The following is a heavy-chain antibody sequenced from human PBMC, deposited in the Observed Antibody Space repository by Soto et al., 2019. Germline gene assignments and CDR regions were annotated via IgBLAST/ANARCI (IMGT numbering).Heavy chain of an antibody. D-gene: IGHD2-21*01. CDR1: GFSFSSRS. J-gene: IGHJ4*02. Sequence: GGSLRLSCAASGFSFSSRSMKWVRQAPGKGLEWVSYISSSGSTIYYADSVKGRFTISRDNAKNSLYLQMNSLRDDDTAVYYCARGRGYCGGTNCYLDYWGQGA. CDR2: ISSSGSTI. V-gene: IGHV3-48*02. CDR3: ARGRGYCGGTNCYLDY.